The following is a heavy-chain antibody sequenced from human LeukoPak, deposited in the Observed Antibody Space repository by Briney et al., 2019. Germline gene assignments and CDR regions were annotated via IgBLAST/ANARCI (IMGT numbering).Heavy chain of an antibody. Sequence: GGSLRLSCAASGFTFNDYYMSWIRQAPGKGLEWVSYMSSSGSTIYYADSVKGRFTISRDNAKNSLYLQMNSLRDEDTAVYYCARESRQWLVLGGVDYWGQGTLVTVSS. CDR1: GFTFNDYY. V-gene: IGHV3-11*04. CDR3: ARESRQWLVLGGVDY. D-gene: IGHD6-19*01. J-gene: IGHJ4*02. CDR2: MSSSGSTI.